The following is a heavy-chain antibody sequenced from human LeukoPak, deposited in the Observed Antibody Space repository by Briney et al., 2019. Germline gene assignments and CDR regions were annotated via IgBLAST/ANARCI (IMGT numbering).Heavy chain of an antibody. D-gene: IGHD2-15*01. CDR1: GYTFTNYY. V-gene: IGHV1-46*01. CDR3: AREKHGGYFDY. CDR2: INPSGTGT. Sequence: ASVKVSCKASGYTFTNYYMHWVRQAPGQGLEWMGLINPSGTGTNYAQKFRGRVTLTRDTSTTTVYMELSSLRSEDTAVYYCAREKHGGYFDYWGQGNPVTVSS. J-gene: IGHJ4*02.